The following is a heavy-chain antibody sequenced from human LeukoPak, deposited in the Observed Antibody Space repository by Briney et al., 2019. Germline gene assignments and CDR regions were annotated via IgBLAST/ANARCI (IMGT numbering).Heavy chain of an antibody. V-gene: IGHV1-18*01. Sequence: ASVKVSCKASGYTFTSYGISWVRQAPGQGLEWMGWISAYNGNTNYAQKLQGRVTMTTDTSTSTAYMELRSLRSDDTAVYYCAREGYDFWSGYGQHYYCYYYMDVWGKGTTVTVSS. CDR2: ISAYNGNT. J-gene: IGHJ6*03. D-gene: IGHD3-3*01. CDR1: GYTFTSYG. CDR3: AREGYDFWSGYGQHYYCYYYMDV.